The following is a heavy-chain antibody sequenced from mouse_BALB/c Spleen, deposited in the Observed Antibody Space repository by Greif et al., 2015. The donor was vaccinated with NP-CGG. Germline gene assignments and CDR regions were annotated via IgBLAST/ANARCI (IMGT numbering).Heavy chain of an antibody. CDR3: AGLFDY. Sequence: EVKLMESGGGLVQPGGSRKLSCAASGFTFSSFGMHWVRQAPEKGLEWVAYISSGSSTIYYADTVKGRFTISRDNPKNTLFLQMTSLRSEDTAMYYCAGLFDYWGQGTTLTVSS. CDR1: GFTFSSFG. CDR2: ISSGSSTI. V-gene: IGHV5-17*02. J-gene: IGHJ2*01.